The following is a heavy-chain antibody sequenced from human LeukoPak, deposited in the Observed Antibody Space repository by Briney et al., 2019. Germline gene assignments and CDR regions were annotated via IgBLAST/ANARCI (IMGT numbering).Heavy chain of an antibody. CDR1: GFIFSGYG. D-gene: IGHD3-10*01. CDR3: AKDYYGSGSYQYYFDY. CDR2: IQYDGNNK. V-gene: IGHV3-30*02. Sequence: GGSLRLSCAASGFIFSGYGMHWVRQAPGKGLEWVAFIQYDGNNKYYADSVKGRFTISRDNSKNTLYLQMNSLRAEDTALYYCAKDYYGSGSYQYYFDYWGQGTLVTVSS. J-gene: IGHJ4*02.